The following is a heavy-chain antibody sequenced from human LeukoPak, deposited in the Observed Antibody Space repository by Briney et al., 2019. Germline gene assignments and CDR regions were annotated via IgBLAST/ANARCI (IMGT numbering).Heavy chain of an antibody. D-gene: IGHD4-17*01. CDR2: MNTNSGNR. V-gene: IGHV1-8*01. J-gene: IGHJ6*03. CDR1: GYTFTNYD. Sequence: ASVKVSCKASGYTFTNYDINWVRQATGRGLEWMGWMNTNSGNRGYAQKFQGRVTMTRDTSISTAYMELSSLRSDDTAVYYCATATVTTTYYYMDVWGKGTTVTVSS. CDR3: ATATVTTTYYYMDV.